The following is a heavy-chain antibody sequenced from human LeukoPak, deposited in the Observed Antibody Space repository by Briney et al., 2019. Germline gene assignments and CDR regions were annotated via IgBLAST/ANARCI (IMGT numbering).Heavy chain of an antibody. CDR3: ARFSQQLAYFDY. J-gene: IGHJ4*02. Sequence: ETLSLTCAVYGGSFSGYYWSWVRQAPGKGLEWVSSISSSSSYIYYADSVKGRFTISRDNAKNSLYLQMNSLRAEDTAVYYCARFSQQLAYFDYWGQGTLVTVSS. CDR2: ISSSSSYI. V-gene: IGHV3-21*01. CDR1: GGSFSGYY. D-gene: IGHD6-13*01.